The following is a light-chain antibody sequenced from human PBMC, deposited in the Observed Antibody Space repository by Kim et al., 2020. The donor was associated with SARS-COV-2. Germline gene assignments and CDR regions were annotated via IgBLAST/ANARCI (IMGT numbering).Light chain of an antibody. Sequence: LSGLPGERITLSCWASQSVKNSLGWYQQKPGQAPRLRIYGASTRATGIPDRFSGSGSGTDFTLTISSLQSEDTAVYHCQQYDNGYTFGQGTKLEI. J-gene: IGKJ2*01. CDR3: QQYDNGYT. V-gene: IGKV3-15*01. CDR1: QSVKNS. CDR2: GAS.